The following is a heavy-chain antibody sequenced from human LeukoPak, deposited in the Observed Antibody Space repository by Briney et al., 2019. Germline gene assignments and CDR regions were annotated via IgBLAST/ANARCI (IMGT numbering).Heavy chain of an antibody. D-gene: IGHD3-22*01. CDR2: IIPIFGTA. Sequence: GASVKVSCKASGGTFSSYAISWVRQAPGQGLEWMGGIIPIFGTANYAQKFQGRVTITADESTSTAYMELSSLRSEDTAVYYCATLGGAMVRGVYQGAPSTYYYDSSGYQATSHFDYWGQGTLVTVSS. CDR3: ATLGGAMVRGVYQGAPSTYYYDSSGYQATSHFDY. CDR1: GGTFSSYA. V-gene: IGHV1-69*13. J-gene: IGHJ4*02.